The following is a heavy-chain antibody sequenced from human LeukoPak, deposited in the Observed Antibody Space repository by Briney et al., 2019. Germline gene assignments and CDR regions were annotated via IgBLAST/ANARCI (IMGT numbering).Heavy chain of an antibody. CDR1: GYTFTTYG. CDR2: ISTYNGNA. J-gene: IGHJ4*02. D-gene: IGHD2/OR15-2a*01. CDR3: ARDCNSGNCYSDS. V-gene: IGHV1-18*01. Sequence: GASVKVSCKASGYTFTTYGISWVRQAPGQGLEWMGWISTYNGNANSAQKFQDRVTMTRDTSTSTAYMDLRRLRSDDTAVYYCARDCNSGNCYSDSWGQGTLVTVSS.